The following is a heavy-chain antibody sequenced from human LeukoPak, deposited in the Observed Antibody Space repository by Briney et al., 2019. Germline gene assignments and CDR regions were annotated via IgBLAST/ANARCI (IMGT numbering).Heavy chain of an antibody. Sequence: GGSLRLSCAASGFTFSSYWMHWVRQAPGKGLVWVSRINSDGSSTSYADSVKGRFTISRDNAKNTLYLQMNSLRAEDTGVYYCVREGTWTGFFDYWGQGILVTVSS. V-gene: IGHV3-74*01. D-gene: IGHD1-1*01. CDR1: GFTFSSYW. CDR3: VREGTWTGFFDY. J-gene: IGHJ4*02. CDR2: INSDGSST.